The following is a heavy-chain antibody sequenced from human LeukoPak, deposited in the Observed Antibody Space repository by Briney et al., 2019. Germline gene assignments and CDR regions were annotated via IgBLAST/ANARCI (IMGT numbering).Heavy chain of an antibody. Sequence: GGSLRLSCAASGFTFRNAWMSWVRQAPGEGLEWVGRIKSKTDGGTTDYTAPVRGRFTISRDDSKNTLYLQMNSLKTEDTAVYFCARSFRSSGHYYFDYWGQGTLVTVSS. CDR3: ARSFRSSGHYYFDY. CDR2: IKSKTDGGTT. D-gene: IGHD3-10*01. CDR1: GFTFRNAW. V-gene: IGHV3-15*01. J-gene: IGHJ4*02.